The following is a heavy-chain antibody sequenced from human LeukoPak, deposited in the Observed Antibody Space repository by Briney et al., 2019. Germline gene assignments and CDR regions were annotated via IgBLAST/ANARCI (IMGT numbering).Heavy chain of an antibody. CDR3: ARDLSHRSPWFDP. D-gene: IGHD2-15*01. CDR1: GGSISSGDYY. J-gene: IGHJ5*02. V-gene: IGHV4-30-4*01. CDR2: IYYSGST. Sequence: SETLSLTCTVSGGSISSGDYYWSWIRQPPGKGLEWIGCIYYSGSTYYNPSLKSRVTISVDTSKNQFSLKLSSVTAADTAVYYCARDLSHRSPWFDPWGQGTLVTVSS.